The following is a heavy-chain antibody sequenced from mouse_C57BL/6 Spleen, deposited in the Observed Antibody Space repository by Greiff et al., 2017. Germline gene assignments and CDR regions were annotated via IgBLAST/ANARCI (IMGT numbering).Heavy chain of an antibody. J-gene: IGHJ4*01. Sequence: EVKVVESGAGLVKPGGSLKLSCAASGFTFSSYAMSWVRQTPEKRLEWVAYISSGGDYIYYADTVKGRFTISRDNARNTLYLQMSSLKSEDTAMYYCTRGDSNYEGYYAIDYWGQGTSVTVSS. V-gene: IGHV5-9-1*02. D-gene: IGHD2-5*01. CDR3: TRGDSNYEGYYAIDY. CDR2: ISSGGDYI. CDR1: GFTFSSYA.